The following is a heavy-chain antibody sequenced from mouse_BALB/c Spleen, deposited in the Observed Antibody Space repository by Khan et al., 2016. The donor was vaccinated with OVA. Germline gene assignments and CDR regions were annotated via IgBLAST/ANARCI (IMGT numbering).Heavy chain of an antibody. CDR2: ISSGADYT. Sequence: EVELVESGGDLVKPGGSLKLSCAASGFTFSSYSMSWVRQTPDKRLEWVATISSGADYTYYPDSVKGRFTISRDNAKNTLYLQMSSLKSEETAMYYCASHLTGSFAYWGQGTLFTVSA. CDR3: ASHLTGSFAY. CDR1: GFTFSSYS. J-gene: IGHJ3*01. D-gene: IGHD4-1*01. V-gene: IGHV5-6*01.